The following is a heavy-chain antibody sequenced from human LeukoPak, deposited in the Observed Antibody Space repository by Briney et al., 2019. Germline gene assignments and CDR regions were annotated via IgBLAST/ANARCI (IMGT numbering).Heavy chain of an antibody. J-gene: IGHJ4*02. CDR2: IRYDGSSK. Sequence: GGSLRLSCAASGFTFSSYGMHWVRQAPGKGLEWVAFIRYDGSSKSYLDSVKGRFTISRDNSENTLYLQMSSLRPEDTAVYYCAKGHSGEGFDYWGQGTLVTVSS. V-gene: IGHV3-30*02. CDR1: GFTFSSYG. CDR3: AKGHSGEGFDY. D-gene: IGHD3-10*01.